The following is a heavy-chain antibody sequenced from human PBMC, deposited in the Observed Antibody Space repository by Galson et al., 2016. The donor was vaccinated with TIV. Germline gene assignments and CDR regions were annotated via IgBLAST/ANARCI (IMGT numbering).Heavy chain of an antibody. Sequence: VTLSLPCTVSGVSINDFHWSWIRQTAGKSMAWIGRMYAGGSTNYNPSLKSRVSMSIDTSKNQMFLNLRSVTAADTAVYYCARAENWSAPEFDSWGRGTLVTVSS. CDR3: ARAENWSAPEFDS. V-gene: IGHV4-4*07. CDR2: MYAGGST. J-gene: IGHJ4*02. CDR1: GVSINDFH. D-gene: IGHD1-14*01.